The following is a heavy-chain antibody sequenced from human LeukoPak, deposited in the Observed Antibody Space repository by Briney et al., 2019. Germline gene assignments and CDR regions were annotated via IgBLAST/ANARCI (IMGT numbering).Heavy chain of an antibody. V-gene: IGHV3-23*01. CDR2: ISGSGGST. J-gene: IGHJ6*02. Sequence: PGGSLRLSCAASGFVVGGNYMSWVRQAPGKGLEWVSAISGSGGSTYYADSVKGRFTISRDNSKNTLYLQMNSLRAEDTAVYYCAKDFKSSGWYLDYYYYYGMDVWGQGTTVTVSS. CDR3: AKDFKSSGWYLDYYYYYGMDV. D-gene: IGHD6-19*01. CDR1: GFVVGGNY.